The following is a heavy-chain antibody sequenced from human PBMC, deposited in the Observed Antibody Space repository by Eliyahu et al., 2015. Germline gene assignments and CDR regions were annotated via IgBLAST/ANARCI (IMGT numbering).Heavy chain of an antibody. Sequence: VHLVESGGGLVQPGGSLRLSCEAXGFXFSSYSMXWVRQAPGKGLEWVSYISSSSNSIYYADSVKGRFTISRDNAKNSVYLQMNSLRDEDAAVYYCAKKGTTTYNYFDSWGQGTLVTVSS. CDR1: GFXFSSYS. CDR3: AKKGTTTYNYFDS. V-gene: IGHV3-48*02. D-gene: IGHD4-17*01. J-gene: IGHJ5*01. CDR2: ISSSSNSI.